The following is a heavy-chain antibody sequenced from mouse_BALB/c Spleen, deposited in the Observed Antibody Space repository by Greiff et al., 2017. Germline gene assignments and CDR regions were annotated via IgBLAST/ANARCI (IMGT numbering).Heavy chain of an antibody. Sequence: EVKLVESGGGLVKPGGSLKLSCAASGFTFSSYAMSWVRQTPEKRLEWVATISSGGSYTYYPDSVKGRFTISRDNAKNTLYLQMSSLRSEDTAMDYCAKRNKTGWYFDYWGQGTTLTVSS. J-gene: IGHJ2*01. CDR3: AKRNKTGWYFDY. CDR1: GFTFSSYA. D-gene: IGHD4-1*01. V-gene: IGHV5-9-3*01. CDR2: ISSGGSYT.